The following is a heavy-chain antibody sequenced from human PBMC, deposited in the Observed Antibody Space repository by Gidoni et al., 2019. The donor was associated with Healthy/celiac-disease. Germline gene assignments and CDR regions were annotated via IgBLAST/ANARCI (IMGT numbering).Heavy chain of an antibody. Sequence: QITLKESGPTLVKPTQTLTLTCTFSGFSLSTRGVGVGWIRQPPGKALEWLALIYWDDDKRYSPSLKSRLTITKDTSKNQVVLTMTNMDPVDTATYYCAHIFSRWAGSRYFQHWGQGTLVTVSS. V-gene: IGHV2-5*02. J-gene: IGHJ1*01. D-gene: IGHD6-19*01. CDR3: AHIFSRWAGSRYFQH. CDR1: GFSLSTRGVG. CDR2: IYWDDDK.